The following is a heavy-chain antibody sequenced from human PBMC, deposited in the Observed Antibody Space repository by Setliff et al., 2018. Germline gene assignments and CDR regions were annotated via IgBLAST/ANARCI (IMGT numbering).Heavy chain of an antibody. V-gene: IGHV4-39*07. Sequence: PSETLSLTCTVSGGSISSGGYYWGWIRQPPGKGLEWIGSIYYSGSTYYNPSLKSRVTISIDTSKSQFSLKLSSMTAADTALYYCARNPDFLQYSFDLWGRGTLVTSPQ. CDR1: GGSISSGGYY. J-gene: IGHJ2*01. D-gene: IGHD5-12*01. CDR3: ARNPDFLQYSFDL. CDR2: IYYSGST.